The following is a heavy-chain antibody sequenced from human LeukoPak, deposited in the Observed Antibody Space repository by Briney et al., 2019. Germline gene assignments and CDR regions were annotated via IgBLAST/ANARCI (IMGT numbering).Heavy chain of an antibody. CDR1: GFIFSSYW. Sequence: GGSLRLSCAASGFIFSSYWMSWVRQAPGKGLEWVSLIYSGGNTYYADSVKGRFTISRDNSNNTLYLQMSSLRAEDTAVYYCAREGNDSSGSTDAFDIWGQGTMVTVSS. CDR2: IYSGGNT. D-gene: IGHD3-22*01. J-gene: IGHJ3*02. CDR3: AREGNDSSGSTDAFDI. V-gene: IGHV3-66*01.